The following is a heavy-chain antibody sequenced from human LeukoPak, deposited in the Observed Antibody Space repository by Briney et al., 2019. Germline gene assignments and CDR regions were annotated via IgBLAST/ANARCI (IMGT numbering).Heavy chain of an antibody. CDR3: AKDAQSIGSYFDS. D-gene: IGHD6-19*01. CDR1: GFEFSSYS. V-gene: IGHV3-23*01. Sequence: AGGSLRLSCAAYGFEFSSYSMSWVRQAPGKGLEWVSVIVRSGGTTYDADFVKGRFTISRDNSKNILYLQMNNLRVDGTAIYYCAKDAQSIGSYFDSWGQGTLVTVSS. CDR2: IVRSGGTT. J-gene: IGHJ4*02.